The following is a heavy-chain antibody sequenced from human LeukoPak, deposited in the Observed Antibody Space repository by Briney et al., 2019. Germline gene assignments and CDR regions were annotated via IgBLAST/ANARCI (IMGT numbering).Heavy chain of an antibody. Sequence: SETLSLTCSVSGGSISSYYWSWIRQPPGKGLEWVGYIYYSGSTNLKSPLKSRVTMSGDTSKNQFSLKLNSVTAADTAVYFCARVQHLVVAIGATRALDYWGQGALVTVSS. CDR1: GGSISSYY. V-gene: IGHV4-59*08. J-gene: IGHJ4*02. CDR3: ARVQHLVVAIGATRALDY. CDR2: IYYSGST. D-gene: IGHD2-15*01.